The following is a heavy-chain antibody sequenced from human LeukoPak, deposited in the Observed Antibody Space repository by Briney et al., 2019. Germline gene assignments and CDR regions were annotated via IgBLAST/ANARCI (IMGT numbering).Heavy chain of an antibody. J-gene: IGHJ4*02. Sequence: QPGGSLRLSCAASGFTLSSYAMSWVRPAPGKGLGWVSAISGSGGSTYYADSVKGRFTISRDNSKNTLYLQVNGLRAEDTAVYYCARVSGNLPIWGQGTLVTVSS. CDR3: ARVSGNLPI. V-gene: IGHV3-23*01. CDR2: ISGSGGST. D-gene: IGHD1-26*01. CDR1: GFTLSSYA.